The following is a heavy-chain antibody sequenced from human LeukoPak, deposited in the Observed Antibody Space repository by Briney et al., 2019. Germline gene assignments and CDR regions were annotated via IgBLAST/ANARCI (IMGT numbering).Heavy chain of an antibody. Sequence: GGSLRLSCEASGFTFRSDAMSWVRQARGKGRGWVSDISSSGDSTYYAESAKGPFTISKDNSKNPLYLQMNHLSADDTALYYCSDPLEKYSYGGNFDYWGQVLLVTFSS. CDR1: GFTFRSDA. D-gene: IGHD4-23*01. CDR2: ISSSGDST. CDR3: SDPLEKYSYGGNFDY. J-gene: IGHJ4*02. V-gene: IGHV3-23*01.